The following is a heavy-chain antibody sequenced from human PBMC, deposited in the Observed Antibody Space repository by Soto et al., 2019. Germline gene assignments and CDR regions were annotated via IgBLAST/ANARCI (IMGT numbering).Heavy chain of an antibody. V-gene: IGHV4-38-2*02. CDR3: ARDRVEDRPLWFDP. Sequence: WETLSLTCAFSVYSISSGYYWGWIRQPPGKGLEWIGSIYHSGSTYYNPSLKSRVTISVDTSKNQFSLKLSSVTAADTAVYYGARDRVEDRPLWFDPWGQGTPVTVSX. CDR2: IYHSGST. CDR1: VYSISSGYY. J-gene: IGHJ5*02. D-gene: IGHD6-6*01.